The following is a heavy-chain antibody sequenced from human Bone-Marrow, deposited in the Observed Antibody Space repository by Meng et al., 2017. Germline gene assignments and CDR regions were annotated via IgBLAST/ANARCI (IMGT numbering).Heavy chain of an antibody. CDR3: ATGAAAADH. V-gene: IGHV3-15*01. CDR1: GFSFTDAW. D-gene: IGHD6-13*01. CDR2: IKSNSDGGTT. J-gene: IGHJ4*02. Sequence: VQLVVLGGGLVKPGGSLRLSCVASGFSFTDAWMSWVRQAPGKGLEWVGRIKSNSDGGTTDYAAPVKGRFTISRDDSKNTLYLQMNSLITEDTAVYFCATGAAAADHWGQGTLVTVSS.